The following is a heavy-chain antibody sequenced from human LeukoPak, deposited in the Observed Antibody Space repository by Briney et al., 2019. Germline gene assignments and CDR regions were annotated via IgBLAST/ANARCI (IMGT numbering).Heavy chain of an antibody. CDR1: GGSISSYY. J-gene: IGHJ4*02. Sequence: NPSETLSLTCAVYGGSISSYYWSWIRQPPGKGLEWIGYIYYSGSTNYNPSLKSRVTISVDTSKNQFSLKLSSVTAADTAVYYCARRSANESIDYWGQGTLVTVSS. CDR2: IYYSGST. CDR3: ARRSANESIDY. V-gene: IGHV4-59*01.